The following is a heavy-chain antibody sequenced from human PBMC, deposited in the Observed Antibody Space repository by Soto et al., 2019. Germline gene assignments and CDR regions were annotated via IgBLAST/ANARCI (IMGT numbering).Heavy chain of an antibody. CDR1: GFAFSSYA. CDR3: AKDRDSSSWYDY. CDR2: ISGSGGST. Sequence: GGSLRLPCAASGFAFSSYAMSWFRQAPGKGLEWVSAISGSGGSTYYADSVKGRFTISRDNSKNTLYLQMNSLRAEDTAVYYCAKDRDSSSWYDYWGQGTLVTVSS. V-gene: IGHV3-23*01. D-gene: IGHD6-13*01. J-gene: IGHJ4*02.